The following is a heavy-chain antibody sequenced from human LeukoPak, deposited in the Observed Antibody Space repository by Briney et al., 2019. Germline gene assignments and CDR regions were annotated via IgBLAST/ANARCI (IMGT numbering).Heavy chain of an antibody. J-gene: IGHJ4*02. V-gene: IGHV4-4*07. CDR3: ARGEIVQPLIYGGDY. Sequence: PSETLSLTCTAGGSFTTCCIWWVLRQPAGKGLEWIGRIYTSGSTNYNPSLKSRVTMSVDTSKNQFSLKLSSVTAADTTAYYCARGEIVQPLIYGGDYWGQGTLVTVSS. CDR2: IYTSGST. D-gene: IGHD2-15*01. CDR1: GSFTTCCI.